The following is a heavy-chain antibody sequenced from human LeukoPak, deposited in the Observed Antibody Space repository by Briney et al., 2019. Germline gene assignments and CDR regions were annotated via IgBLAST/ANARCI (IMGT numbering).Heavy chain of an antibody. D-gene: IGHD1-14*01. CDR3: ARERTSHLLDYYYYGMDV. CDR2: IIPIFGIA. Sequence: SVKVSCKASGVTFSSYAISWVRQAPGQGLEWMGRIIPIFGIANYAQKFQGRVTITADKSTSTAYMELSSLRSEDTAVYYCARERTSHLLDYYYYGMDVWGQGTTVTVSS. V-gene: IGHV1-69*04. CDR1: GVTFSSYA. J-gene: IGHJ6*02.